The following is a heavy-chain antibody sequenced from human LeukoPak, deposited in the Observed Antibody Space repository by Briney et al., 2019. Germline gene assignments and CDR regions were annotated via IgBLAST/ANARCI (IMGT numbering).Heavy chain of an antibody. D-gene: IGHD2-8*01. CDR3: ATFNCTNGVCYTGWFDP. J-gene: IGHJ5*02. CDR1: GYTLTELS. Sequence: ASVKVSCKVSGYTLTELSMHWVRQAPGKGLEWMGGFDPEDGETIYAQKFQGRVTTTEDTSTDTAYMELSSLRSEDTAVYYCATFNCTNGVCYTGWFDPWGQGTLVTVSS. CDR2: FDPEDGET. V-gene: IGHV1-24*01.